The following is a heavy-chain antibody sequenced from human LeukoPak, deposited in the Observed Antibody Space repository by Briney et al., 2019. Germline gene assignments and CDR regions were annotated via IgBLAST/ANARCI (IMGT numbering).Heavy chain of an antibody. D-gene: IGHD1-7*01. J-gene: IGHJ5*02. CDR3: ARRDWNYDNNWFDP. V-gene: IGHV4-34*01. CDR1: GGSFSGYY. Sequence: ASETLSLTCAVYGGSFSGYYWSWIRQPPGKGLEWIGEINHSGSTNYNPSLKSRVTISVDTSKNQFSLKLSSVTAADTAVYYCARRDWNYDNNWFDPWGQGTLVTVSS. CDR2: INHSGST.